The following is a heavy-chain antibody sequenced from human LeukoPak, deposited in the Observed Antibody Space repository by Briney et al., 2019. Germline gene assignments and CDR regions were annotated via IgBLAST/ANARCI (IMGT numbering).Heavy chain of an antibody. V-gene: IGHV4-39*02. J-gene: IGHJ4*02. D-gene: IGHD1-26*01. CDR1: RGSISSSSYY. CDR2: IYYSGSP. CDR3: ARLNSGSYSDY. Sequence: SETLSLTCTVTRGSISSSSYYWGWFRQPPRKGLAWICSIYYSGSPYYNPSLKSRVTISVDTSKNHVSLKLSSVTAADTAVYYCARLNSGSYSDYWGQGTLVTVSS.